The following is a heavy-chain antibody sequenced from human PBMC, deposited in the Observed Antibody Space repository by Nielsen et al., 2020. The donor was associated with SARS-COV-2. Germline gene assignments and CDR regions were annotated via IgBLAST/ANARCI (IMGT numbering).Heavy chain of an antibody. CDR2: ISYDGSNK. CDR3: ARDLMVVGATNEDY. V-gene: IGHV3-30*03. J-gene: IGHJ4*02. CDR1: GFTFSSYG. Sequence: GGSLRLSCAASGFTFSSYGMHWVRQAPGKGLEWVAVISYDGSNKYYADSVKGRFTISRDNSKNTLYLQMNSLRAEDTAVYYCARDLMVVGATNEDYWGQGTLVTVSS. D-gene: IGHD1-26*01.